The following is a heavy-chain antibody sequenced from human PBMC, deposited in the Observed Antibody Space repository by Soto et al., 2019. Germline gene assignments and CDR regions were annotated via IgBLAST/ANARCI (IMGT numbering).Heavy chain of an antibody. CDR3: ARVDSSGSYFDY. J-gene: IGHJ4*02. D-gene: IGHD3-22*01. CDR2: IYYTGST. Sequence: QVQLQESGPGLVKPSETLSLTCTVSGGSISSYYWSWIRQPPGKGLEWIAYIYYTGSTNYNPSLKSRVTFSADTSKNQFSLKLISATAADPAMYYGARVDSSGSYFDYWGQGTLVTVSS. V-gene: IGHV4-59*01. CDR1: GGSISSYY.